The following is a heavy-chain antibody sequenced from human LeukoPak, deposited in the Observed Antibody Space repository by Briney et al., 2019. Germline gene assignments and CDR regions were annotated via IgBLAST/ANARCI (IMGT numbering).Heavy chain of an antibody. CDR2: ISDSGGST. V-gene: IGHV3-23*01. Sequence: GGSLRLSCVDSGFTFSSYAMSWVRQVPGKGLEWVSGISDSGGSTYYADSVKGRVTISRDNSKNTLYLQMNSLRAEDTAVYYCASRQGLGWHYVNWGQGTLVTVSS. CDR1: GFTFSSYA. CDR3: ASRQGLGWHYVN. D-gene: IGHD3-10*02. J-gene: IGHJ4*02.